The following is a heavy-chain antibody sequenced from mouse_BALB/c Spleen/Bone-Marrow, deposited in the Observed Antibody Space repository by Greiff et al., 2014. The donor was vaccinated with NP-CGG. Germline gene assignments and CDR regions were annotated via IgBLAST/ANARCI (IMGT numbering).Heavy chain of an antibody. Sequence: DVQLQESGAELVKPGASVKLSCTASDFNIKDTYMHWVKQRPEQGLEWIGRVDPAIGNTKYAPKFQGKATITADTSSNAAYLHLSSLTSEDTAVYYCVREGRIYYFDYWGQGTTLTVSS. D-gene: IGHD1-1*01. CDR3: VREGRIYYFDY. J-gene: IGHJ2*01. CDR2: VDPAIGNT. CDR1: DFNIKDTY. V-gene: IGHV14-3*02.